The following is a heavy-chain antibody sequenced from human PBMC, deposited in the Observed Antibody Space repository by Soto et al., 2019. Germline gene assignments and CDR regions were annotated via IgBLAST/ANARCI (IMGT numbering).Heavy chain of an antibody. CDR3: VREALTTAGRWLFDP. CDR1: GFSFSDYD. V-gene: IGHV3-13*01. D-gene: IGHD6-13*01. J-gene: IGHJ5*02. CDR2: IAIGGAT. Sequence: EVQRVESGGGLVQPGGSLRLSCAASGFSFSDYDMHWVRQPTGKSLEWVSAIAIGGATYYSGSVKGRFNISGENPKNSLYLQMNSLRAEDTAVYYCVREALTTAGRWLFDPWGHGTLGTVSS.